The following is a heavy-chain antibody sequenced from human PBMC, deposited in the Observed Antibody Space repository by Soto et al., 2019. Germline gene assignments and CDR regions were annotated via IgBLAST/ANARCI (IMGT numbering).Heavy chain of an antibody. D-gene: IGHD2-15*01. CDR3: AREVYCSGGSCPNWFDP. J-gene: IGHJ5*02. CDR2: IWYDGSNK. V-gene: IGHV3-33*01. CDR1: GFTFSSYG. Sequence: GGSLRLSCAASGFTFSSYGMHWVRQAPGKGLEWVAVIWYDGSNKYYADSVKGRFTISRDNSKNTLYLQMNSLRAEDTAVYYCAREVYCSGGSCPNWFDPWGQGTLVTVSS.